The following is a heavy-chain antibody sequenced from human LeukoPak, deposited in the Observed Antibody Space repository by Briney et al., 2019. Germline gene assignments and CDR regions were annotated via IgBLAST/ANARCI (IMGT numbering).Heavy chain of an antibody. J-gene: IGHJ4*02. CDR1: GFTFSTYG. Sequence: GGSLRLSCAASGFTFSTYGMHWVRQAPGKGLEWVAVIWYDGYDKYYADSVKGRFTISRDNSKNTLYLHMNSLRAEDTALYYCAKDLGKYSSLSFDYWGQGTLDTVSS. D-gene: IGHD6-6*01. CDR2: IWYDGYDK. V-gene: IGHV3-33*06. CDR3: AKDLGKYSSLSFDY.